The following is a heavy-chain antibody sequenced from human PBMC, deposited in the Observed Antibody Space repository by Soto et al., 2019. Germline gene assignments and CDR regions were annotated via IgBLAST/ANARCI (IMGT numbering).Heavy chain of an antibody. Sequence: SETLSLTCSVSGGSISGSYWSWIRQSPGKGLEWLGYVYYTGSTNYSPSLRSRVSISVDTSKNQFSLKLSSVTAADTAAYYCARHIYGGNDNWFDPWGQGTLVTVSS. CDR1: GGSISGSY. CDR3: ARHIYGGNDNWFDP. CDR2: VYYTGST. V-gene: IGHV4-59*08. D-gene: IGHD4-17*01. J-gene: IGHJ5*02.